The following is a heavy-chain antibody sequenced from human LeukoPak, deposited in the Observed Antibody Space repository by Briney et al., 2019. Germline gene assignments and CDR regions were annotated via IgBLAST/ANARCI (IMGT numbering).Heavy chain of an antibody. J-gene: IGHJ4*02. V-gene: IGHV3-23*01. Sequence: PGGSLRLSCAASGFTFSSYGMNWVRQAPGKGLEWVSSISVSGGSTYYADSVKGRFTISRDNAKNTLYVQMNSLRAEDTAVYYCAKDIAPYQLHEVEFDNWGQGTLVTVSS. CDR1: GFTFSSYG. CDR3: AKDIAPYQLHEVEFDN. D-gene: IGHD2-2*01. CDR2: ISVSGGST.